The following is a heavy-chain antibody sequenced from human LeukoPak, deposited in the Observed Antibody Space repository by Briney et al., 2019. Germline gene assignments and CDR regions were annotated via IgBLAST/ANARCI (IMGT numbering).Heavy chain of an antibody. CDR3: IRDLFDDYSLDY. D-gene: IGHD3-16*01. J-gene: IGHJ4*02. CDR1: GFTVSNNY. CDR2: INSDSSLM. V-gene: IGHV3-21*01. Sequence: PGGSLRLSCAASGFTVSNNYMSWVRQAPGKGLEWVSSINSDSSLMYYAESVKGRFTISRDNARNSLYLQMSSLRVEDTAVYYCIRDLFDDYSLDYWGQGALVTVSS.